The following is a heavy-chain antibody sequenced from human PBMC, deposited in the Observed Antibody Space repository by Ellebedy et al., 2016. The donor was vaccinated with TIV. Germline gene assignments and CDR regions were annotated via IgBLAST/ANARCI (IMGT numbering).Heavy chain of an antibody. Sequence: GESLKISCAASGFTLSSNYMSWVRQAPGKGLEWVSVIYSGGSTHYADSVKGRFTISRDNSKNTLYLQMNSLRAEDTAVYYCARAPPFTYYYDSSGYYGANYGMDVWGQGTTVTVSS. D-gene: IGHD3-22*01. CDR2: IYSGGST. V-gene: IGHV3-53*01. J-gene: IGHJ6*02. CDR1: GFTLSSNY. CDR3: ARAPPFTYYYDSSGYYGANYGMDV.